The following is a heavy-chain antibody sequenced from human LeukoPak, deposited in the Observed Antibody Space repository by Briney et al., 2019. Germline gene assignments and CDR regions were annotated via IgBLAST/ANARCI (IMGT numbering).Heavy chain of an antibody. Sequence: SVKVSCKASGGTFSSYAISWVRQAPGQGLEWMGGIIPIFGTANYAQKFQGRVTITADESTSTAYMELSSLSSEDTAVYYCAIDFAPNDFWSGSSGMNVWGKGTTVTVSS. J-gene: IGHJ6*03. CDR2: IIPIFGTA. D-gene: IGHD3-3*01. CDR1: GGTFSSYA. CDR3: AIDFAPNDFWSGSSGMNV. V-gene: IGHV1-69*13.